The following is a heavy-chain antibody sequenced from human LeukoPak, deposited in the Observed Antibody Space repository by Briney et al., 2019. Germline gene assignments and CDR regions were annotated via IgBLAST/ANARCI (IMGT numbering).Heavy chain of an antibody. CDR2: ISSSSSYI. V-gene: IGHV3-21*01. Sequence: GGSLRLSCAASGFTFSSYSMNWVRQAPGKGLEWVSSISSSSSYIYYADSVKGRFTISRDNAKNSLYLQMNSLRAEDTAVYYCAREWGELSAFDIWGQGTMVTVSS. CDR3: AREWGELSAFDI. J-gene: IGHJ3*02. D-gene: IGHD3-16*02. CDR1: GFTFSSYS.